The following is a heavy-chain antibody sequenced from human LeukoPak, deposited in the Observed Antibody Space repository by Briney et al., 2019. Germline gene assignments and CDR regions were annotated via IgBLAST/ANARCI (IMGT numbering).Heavy chain of an antibody. D-gene: IGHD3-10*01. CDR3: ARKTPMVRGVITG. CDR1: GFTFSDHY. V-gene: IGHV3-11*01. CDR2: ISSGSTI. J-gene: IGHJ4*02. Sequence: GGSLRLSCAASGFTFSDHYMSWIRQAPGKGLEWVSYISSGSTIYYADSVKGRFTISRDNAKNSLYLQMNSLRAEDTAVYYCARKTPMVRGVITGWGQGTLVTVSS.